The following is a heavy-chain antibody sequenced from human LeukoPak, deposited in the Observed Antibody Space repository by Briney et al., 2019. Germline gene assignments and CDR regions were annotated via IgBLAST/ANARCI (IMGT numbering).Heavy chain of an antibody. J-gene: IGHJ4*02. V-gene: IGHV3-23*01. D-gene: IGHD2-2*01. CDR2: ISGSGGST. CDR1: GFTFSNYG. CDR3: AKSIITVVVPAAIAY. Sequence: GGSLRLSCAASGFTFSNYGMSWVRQTAGKGLEWVSAISGSGGSTYYADSVKGRFTISRDNSKNTLYLQMNSLRAEDTAVYYCAKSIITVVVPAAIAYWGQGTLVTVSS.